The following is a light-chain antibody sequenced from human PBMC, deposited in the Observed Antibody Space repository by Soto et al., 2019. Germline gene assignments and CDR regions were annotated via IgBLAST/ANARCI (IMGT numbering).Light chain of an antibody. Sequence: QSALTQPASVSGSPGQSITISCTGTSSDVGGYNYVSWYQQHPGKAPKLMIYEVSNRPSGVSNRFSGSKSGNTASLTISGLQAEAEADYYCSSYTSSRAWVFCGGTKLTVL. V-gene: IGLV2-14*01. CDR1: SSDVGGYNY. CDR2: EVS. CDR3: SSYTSSRAWV. J-gene: IGLJ2*01.